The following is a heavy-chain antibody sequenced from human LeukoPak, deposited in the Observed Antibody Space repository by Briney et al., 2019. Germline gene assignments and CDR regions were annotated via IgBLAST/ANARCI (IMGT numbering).Heavy chain of an antibody. Sequence: SETLSLTCTVSGYSIGSGYYWGWIRQPPGKGLEWIGSIYHSGSTYYNPSLKSRVTISVDTSKNQFSLKLSSVTAADTAVYYCASWDCSGGSCRDYWGQGTLVTVSS. J-gene: IGHJ4*02. V-gene: IGHV4-38-2*02. CDR2: IYHSGST. CDR1: GYSIGSGYY. CDR3: ASWDCSGGSCRDY. D-gene: IGHD2-15*01.